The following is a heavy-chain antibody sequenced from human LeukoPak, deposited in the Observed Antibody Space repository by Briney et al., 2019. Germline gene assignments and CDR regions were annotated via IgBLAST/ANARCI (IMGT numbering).Heavy chain of an antibody. CDR1: GGSVTYTNYY. D-gene: IGHD2-15*01. CDR3: ASSFSATLGYSY. J-gene: IGHJ4*02. V-gene: IGHV4-39*01. Sequence: PSETLSLTCTVSGGSVTYTNYYWGWIRQPPGKGLQWIGVIYYNGKTYYNPSLKSRVTVAVDTSKNQFSLKLSSVTAADTAVYYCASSFSATLGYSYWGQGTLVTVSS. CDR2: IYYNGKT.